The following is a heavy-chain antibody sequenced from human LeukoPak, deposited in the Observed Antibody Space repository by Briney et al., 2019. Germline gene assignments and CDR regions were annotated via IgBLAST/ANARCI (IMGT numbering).Heavy chain of an antibody. CDR1: GFTFDPYA. D-gene: IGHD6-13*01. Sequence: GGSLRLSCAASGFTFDPYAMAWVRQAPGKGLEWVSAISASGGSPYYADSVKGRFTSSRDNSKNTLYLQMNGLRADDTAVYYCAKAHESGIPTAVPFDSWGQGTLVTVSS. CDR2: ISASGGSP. V-gene: IGHV3-23*01. J-gene: IGHJ4*02. CDR3: AKAHESGIPTAVPFDS.